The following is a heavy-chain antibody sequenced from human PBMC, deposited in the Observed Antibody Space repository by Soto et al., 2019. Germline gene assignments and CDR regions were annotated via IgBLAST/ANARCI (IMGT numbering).Heavy chain of an antibody. D-gene: IGHD2-21*02. CDR2: IIPIFGTA. Sequence: QVQLVQSGVEVKKPGSSVKVSWKASGGTFSSYDISWVRQAPGQGLEWMGGIIPIFGTANYAQKFQGRVTITADESTSTAYMELSSLRSEDTAVYYCARPAYCGGDCSHDAFDIWGQGTMVTVSS. J-gene: IGHJ3*02. CDR1: GGTFSSYD. CDR3: ARPAYCGGDCSHDAFDI. V-gene: IGHV1-69*12.